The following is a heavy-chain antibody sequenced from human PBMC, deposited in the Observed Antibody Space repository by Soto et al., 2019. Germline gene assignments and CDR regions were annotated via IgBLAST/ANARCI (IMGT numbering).Heavy chain of an antibody. V-gene: IGHV3-23*01. CDR2: ISGSGGST. Sequence: EVQLLESGGGLVQPGGSLRLSCTASGFTFSNCAMNWVRQAPGKGLEWVSAISGSGGSTYYADSVKGRFTISRDNSKNQVSLQMNRRTAEDTAVYFCAKMSLWVGELFPCYFDYWGQGTRVTVSS. CDR1: GFTFSNCA. D-gene: IGHD3-10*01. CDR3: AKMSLWVGELFPCYFDY. J-gene: IGHJ4*02.